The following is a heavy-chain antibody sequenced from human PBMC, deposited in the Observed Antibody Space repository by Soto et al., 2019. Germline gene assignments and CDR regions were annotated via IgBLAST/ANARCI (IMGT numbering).Heavy chain of an antibody. CDR3: ARLRYCSTSSCYFPTYFDY. V-gene: IGHV3-7*01. Sequence: GGSLRLSCAASGFTFNTFWMSWVRQAPGKGLEWVANIKEDGSEKFYVDSVKGRFTVSRDNSKNSLYLQMNSLRVEDTRLYYCARLRYCSTSSCYFPTYFDYWGQGSLVTVSS. CDR1: GFTFNTFW. D-gene: IGHD2-2*01. CDR2: IKEDGSEK. J-gene: IGHJ4*02.